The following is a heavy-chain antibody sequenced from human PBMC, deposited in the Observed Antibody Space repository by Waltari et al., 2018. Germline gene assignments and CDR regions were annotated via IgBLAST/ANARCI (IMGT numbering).Heavy chain of an antibody. D-gene: IGHD6-6*01. CDR3: AKFLRGAARDLSDAFDI. CDR1: GFTFSSYA. J-gene: IGHJ3*02. V-gene: IGHV3-23*01. Sequence: EVQLLESGGGLVQPGGSLRLSCAASGFTFSSYAMSWVRQAPGKGLEWVSAISGSGGSTYDADAVKGRFTMSRDNSKNTLYLQMNSLRAEDTAVYYCAKFLRGAARDLSDAFDIWGQGTMVTVSS. CDR2: ISGSGGST.